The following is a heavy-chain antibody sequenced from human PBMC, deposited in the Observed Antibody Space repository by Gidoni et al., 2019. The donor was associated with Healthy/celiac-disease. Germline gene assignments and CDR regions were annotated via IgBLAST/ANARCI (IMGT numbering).Heavy chain of an antibody. V-gene: IGHV3-48*03. CDR2: ISSSGSTI. D-gene: IGHD6-19*01. CDR3: ARHSVWYRTIDY. CDR1: GFTFSRYE. Sequence: EVQLVASGGGLVQPGGSLRLSCAASGFTFSRYEMNWVRQAPGKGLEWVSYISSSGSTIYYADSVKGRFTISRDNSKNSLYLQMISLRAEDTAVYYCARHSVWYRTIDYWGQGTLVTVSS. J-gene: IGHJ4*02.